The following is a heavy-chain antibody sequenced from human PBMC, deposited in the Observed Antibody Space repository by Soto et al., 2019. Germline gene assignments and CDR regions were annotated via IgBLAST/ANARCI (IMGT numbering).Heavy chain of an antibody. Sequence: VQLVESGGGVVQPGRSLRLSCAASGFTFSSYGMHWVRQAPGKGLEWVAVIWYDGSNKYYADSVKGRFTISRDNSKNTLYLQMNSLRAEDTAVYYCARGDSGESIAVAGSFFDYWGQGTLVTVSS. V-gene: IGHV3-33*01. CDR2: IWYDGSNK. CDR1: GFTFSSYG. D-gene: IGHD6-19*01. CDR3: ARGDSGESIAVAGSFFDY. J-gene: IGHJ4*02.